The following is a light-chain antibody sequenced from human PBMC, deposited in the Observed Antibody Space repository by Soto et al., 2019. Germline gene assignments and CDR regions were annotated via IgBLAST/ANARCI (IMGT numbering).Light chain of an antibody. J-gene: IGKJ4*01. CDR3: QQYGTSPLT. CDR2: GAS. Sequence: EIALTQSPGTLSFSPGERATLSCRASLSVTSSNLAWYHQKRGQAPRLLIYGASNSATGIPDRFSGSGSGIDFSLTISRLEPEDFAVYYCQQYGTSPLTFGGGTKVEIK. V-gene: IGKV3-20*01. CDR1: LSVTSSN.